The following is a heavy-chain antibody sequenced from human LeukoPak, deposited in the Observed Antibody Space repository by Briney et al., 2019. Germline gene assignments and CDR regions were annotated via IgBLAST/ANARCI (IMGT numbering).Heavy chain of an antibody. D-gene: IGHD2-21*02. CDR2: VSSDGSNK. J-gene: IGHJ4*02. CDR1: GFTFRNYS. V-gene: IGHV3-30-3*01. Sequence: PGGSLRLSCAASGFTFRNYSLHWVRQAPGKGPEWVAVVSSDGSNKFYADSMKGRFTISRDNSKNTLYLRMNSLRAEDTAVYYCARGPHIVVVTAPDYWGQGTLVTVSS. CDR3: ARGPHIVVVTAPDY.